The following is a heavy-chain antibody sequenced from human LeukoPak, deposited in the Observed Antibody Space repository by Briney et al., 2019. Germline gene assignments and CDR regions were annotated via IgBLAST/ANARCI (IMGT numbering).Heavy chain of an antibody. CDR3: ARDRYDYDFWSGLYYYYMDV. J-gene: IGHJ6*03. D-gene: IGHD3-3*01. V-gene: IGHV3-11*04. CDR2: ISSSGSTI. CDR1: GFTFSDYY. Sequence: PGGSLRLSCAGSGFTFSDYYMSWIRQAPGKGLEWVSYISSSGSTIYYADSVKGRFTISRDNAKNSLYLQMNSLRAEDTAVYYCARDRYDYDFWSGLYYYYMDVWGKGTTVTVSS.